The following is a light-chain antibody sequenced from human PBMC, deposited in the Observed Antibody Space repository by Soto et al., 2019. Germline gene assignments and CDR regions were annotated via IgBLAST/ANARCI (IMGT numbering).Light chain of an antibody. CDR3: QQYGSSPWT. V-gene: IGKV3-20*01. CDR2: GAS. Sequence: EIVLTQSPGTLSLSPGERATLSCRASQSVPNNNLAWYQQKPGQAPRVHIYGASSGATFTPDRFSGSGSGADFTLTISRLETEDFAVYYCQQYGSSPWTFGQGTKVEMK. CDR1: QSVPNNN. J-gene: IGKJ1*01.